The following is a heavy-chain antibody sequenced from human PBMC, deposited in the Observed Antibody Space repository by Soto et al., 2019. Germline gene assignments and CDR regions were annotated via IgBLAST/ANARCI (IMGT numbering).Heavy chain of an antibody. CDR3: ARDLVEMATITYYYYYGMDV. Sequence: ASVKVSFKASGCTFSSYAISWVRQAPGQGLEWMGGIIPIFGTANYAQKFQGRVTITADKSTSTAYMELSSLRSEDTAVYYCARDLVEMATITYYYYYGMDVWGQGTTVTVSS. V-gene: IGHV1-69*06. CDR1: GCTFSSYA. CDR2: IIPIFGTA. D-gene: IGHD5-12*01. J-gene: IGHJ6*02.